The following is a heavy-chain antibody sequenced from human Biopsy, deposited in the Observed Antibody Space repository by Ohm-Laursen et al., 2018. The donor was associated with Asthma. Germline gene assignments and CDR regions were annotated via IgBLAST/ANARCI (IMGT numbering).Heavy chain of an antibody. J-gene: IGHJ4*02. CDR1: GFMFRSFG. V-gene: IGHV3-30*18. D-gene: IGHD5-12*01. Sequence: SLRLSCAASGFMFRSFGMHWVRQAPGKGLEWVAVISYDGNHKFYEDSVKGRFTISRDNSKNTLYLQMNSLRIEDTAVYYCAKRRGYSGHDNDYWGQGTLVIVSS. CDR3: AKRRGYSGHDNDY. CDR2: ISYDGNHK.